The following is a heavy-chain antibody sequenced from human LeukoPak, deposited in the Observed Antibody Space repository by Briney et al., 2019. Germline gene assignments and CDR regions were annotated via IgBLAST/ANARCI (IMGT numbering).Heavy chain of an antibody. J-gene: IGHJ4*02. CDR1: GFTFDDYA. D-gene: IGHD6-13*01. Sequence: GGSLRLSCAASGFTFDDYAMHWVRQAPGKGLEWVSGISWNSGSIGYADSVKGRFTISRDNAKNSLYLQMNSLRAEDTALYYCAKGHSSSWYSDSFDYWGQGTLVTVSS. CDR3: AKGHSSSWYSDSFDY. V-gene: IGHV3-9*01. CDR2: ISWNSGSI.